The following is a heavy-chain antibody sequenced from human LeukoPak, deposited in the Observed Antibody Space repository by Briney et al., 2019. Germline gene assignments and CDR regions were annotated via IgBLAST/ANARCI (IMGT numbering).Heavy chain of an antibody. CDR1: GGSITSSYW. D-gene: IGHD3-10*01. J-gene: IGHJ4*02. CDR3: ASSVRGVGRPFDY. Sequence: KPSETLSLTCTVSGGSITSSYWWSWFRQPPGKGLEWIGEIYHSGSTNYNPSLKSRVTISVDKSKNQFSLKLSSVTAADTAVYYCASSVRGVGRPFDYWGQGTLVTVSS. CDR2: IYHSGST. V-gene: IGHV4-4*02.